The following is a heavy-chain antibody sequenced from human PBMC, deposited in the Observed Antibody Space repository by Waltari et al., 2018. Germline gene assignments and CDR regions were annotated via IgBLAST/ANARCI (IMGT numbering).Heavy chain of an antibody. D-gene: IGHD2-15*01. CDR2: VHRSGKI. J-gene: IGHJ4*02. CDR3: ARDRGRGLYLDS. CDR1: GDSLSSTHW. V-gene: IGHV4-4*02. Sequence: QVHLQESGPGLVQPSGTLSLTCAVSGDSLSSTHWWSWVRQPPGTGLEWVGQVHRSGKINYNPTLESRVTMSMDTSNNQFSLRVTSATASDTAVYYCARDRGRGLYLDSWGQGTLVTVSP.